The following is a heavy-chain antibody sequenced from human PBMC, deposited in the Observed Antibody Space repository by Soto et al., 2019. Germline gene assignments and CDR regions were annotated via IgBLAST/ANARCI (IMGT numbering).Heavy chain of an antibody. J-gene: IGHJ4*02. CDR3: ARDRLIAAAGTVVPGAY. Sequence: QVQLVQSGAEVKKPGASVKVSCKASGYAFTSYYMHWVRQAPGQGLEWMGIINPSGGSTSYAQKFQGRVTMTRDTSTSTVYMELSSLRSEDTAVYYCARDRLIAAAGTVVPGAYWGQGTLVTVSS. CDR1: GYAFTSYY. CDR2: INPSGGST. V-gene: IGHV1-46*01. D-gene: IGHD6-13*01.